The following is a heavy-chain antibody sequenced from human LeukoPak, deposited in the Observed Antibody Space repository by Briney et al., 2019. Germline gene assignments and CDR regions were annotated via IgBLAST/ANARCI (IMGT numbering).Heavy chain of an antibody. Sequence: SETLSLTCTVSGGSISRSDYYWTWIRQHPGKGLEWIGYIYYSGSTYYNPSLKSRVTISVDTSKNQFSLKLSSVTAADTAVYYCARRSYDSSAYPPGEDYWGRGTLVTVSS. V-gene: IGHV4-31*03. CDR2: IYYSGST. D-gene: IGHD3-22*01. CDR1: GGSISRSDYY. CDR3: ARRSYDSSAYPPGEDY. J-gene: IGHJ4*02.